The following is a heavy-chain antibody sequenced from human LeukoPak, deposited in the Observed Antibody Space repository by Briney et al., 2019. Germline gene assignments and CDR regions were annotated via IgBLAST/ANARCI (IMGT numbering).Heavy chain of an antibody. CDR3: ASDVESSMVTIWFVS. CDR1: GGTFSSYS. J-gene: IGHJ5*01. Sequence: SVKVSCKASGGTFSSYSFSWVRQAPGQGLEWLGGIIVIFGTPNYPQKFHGRVTITADESTSTVYMELSSLRSEHTAMYYCASDVESSMVTIWFVSWGQGTLVTVSS. CDR2: IIVIFGTP. V-gene: IGHV1-69*13. D-gene: IGHD3-10*01.